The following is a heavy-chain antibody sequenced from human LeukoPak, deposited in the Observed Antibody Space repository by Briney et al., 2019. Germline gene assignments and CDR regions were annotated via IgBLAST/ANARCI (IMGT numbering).Heavy chain of an antibody. Sequence: PGGSLRLSCAASGFTFSSYWMHWVRQTPGKGLVWVSRINSDGSTTNYADSVKGRFTISRDNAKNTLYLQMNSLRAEDTAVYYCARTAFHDSSGYGHYWGQGTLVTVSS. CDR3: ARTAFHDSSGYGHY. D-gene: IGHD3-22*01. J-gene: IGHJ4*02. CDR1: GFTFSSYW. CDR2: INSDGSTT. V-gene: IGHV3-74*01.